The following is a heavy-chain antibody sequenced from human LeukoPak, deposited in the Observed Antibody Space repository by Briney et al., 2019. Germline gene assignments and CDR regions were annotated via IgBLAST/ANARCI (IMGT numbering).Heavy chain of an antibody. Sequence: PGRSLRLSCAASGFTFSSYAMHWVRQAPGKGLEWVAVISYDGSNKYYADSVKGRFTISRDNSKNTLYLQMNSLRAEDTAVYYCAKDPGGIAARHIKFGFDYWGQGTLVTVSS. CDR2: ISYDGSNK. V-gene: IGHV3-30-3*01. D-gene: IGHD6-6*01. CDR3: AKDPGGIAARHIKFGFDY. CDR1: GFTFSSYA. J-gene: IGHJ4*02.